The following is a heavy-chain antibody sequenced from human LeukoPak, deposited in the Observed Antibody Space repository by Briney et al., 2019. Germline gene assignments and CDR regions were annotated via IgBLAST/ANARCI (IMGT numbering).Heavy chain of an antibody. V-gene: IGHV3-48*03. CDR3: ARGSPRGGDY. CDR2: ISSGGSSI. D-gene: IGHD5-12*01. CDR1: GFTFSSYE. J-gene: IGHJ4*02. Sequence: GGSLRLSCAASGFTFSSYEMNWVRQAPGKGLEWVSFISSGGSSIYYADSVKGRFTISRDNAKNSLSLQMNSLRAEDTAVYYCARGSPRGGDYWGQGTLVTVSS.